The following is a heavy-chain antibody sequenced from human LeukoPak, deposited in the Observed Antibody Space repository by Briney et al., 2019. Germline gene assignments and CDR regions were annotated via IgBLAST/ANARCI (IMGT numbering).Heavy chain of an antibody. CDR1: GFTFSTYT. J-gene: IGHJ4*02. V-gene: IGHV3-30*04. Sequence: PGGSLRLSCAASGFTFSTYTMHWVRQAPGKGLEWVAVIAYDGSYKYYADSVRGRFTFSRDNSKNTLYLQMSSLRAEDTAVYYCASARPKGRGYDDYWGQGTLVTVSS. CDR3: ASARPKGRGYDDY. CDR2: IAYDGSYK. D-gene: IGHD5-12*01.